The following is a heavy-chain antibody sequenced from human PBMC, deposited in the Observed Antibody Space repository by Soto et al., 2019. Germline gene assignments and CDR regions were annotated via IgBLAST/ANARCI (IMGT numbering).Heavy chain of an antibody. D-gene: IGHD1-26*01. J-gene: IGHJ4*02. Sequence: QITLKESGPTLVKPTQTLTLTCTFSGFSLSTSGVGVGWIRQPPVKALEWLALIYWNDVKRYSPSLKSSLTFTRDNSKNRVVPTKTNIDPLDSARYSSAHRWDFDCCEYWGKGSLLTVS. CDR1: GFSLSTSGVG. CDR2: IYWNDVK. CDR3: AHRWDFDCCEY. V-gene: IGHV2-5*01.